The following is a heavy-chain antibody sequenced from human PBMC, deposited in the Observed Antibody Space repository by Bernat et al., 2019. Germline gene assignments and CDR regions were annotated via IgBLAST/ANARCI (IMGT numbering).Heavy chain of an antibody. D-gene: IGHD6-19*01. V-gene: IGHV1-18*01. J-gene: IGHJ1*01. CDR1: GYTFTSYG. CDR3: ARDLSWPVAVAGTSYFQH. CDR2: ISAYNGNT. Sequence: QVQLVQSGAEVKKPGASVKVSCKASGYTFTSYGISWVRQAPGQGLEGMGWISAYNGNTNYAQKLQGRVTMTTDTSTSTAYMELRSLRSDDTAVYYCARDLSWPVAVAGTSYFQHWGQGTLVTVSS.